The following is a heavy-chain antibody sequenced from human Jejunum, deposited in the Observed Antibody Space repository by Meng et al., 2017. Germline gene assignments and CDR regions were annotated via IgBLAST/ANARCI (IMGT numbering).Heavy chain of an antibody. CDR3: ARAIVLSGYFDY. Sequence: SLQISCAASGFTFSSYSMNWVRQAPGKGLEWVALISYHGSNKYYADSVMGRFTISRDNSKNTLYLQMGSLRAEDMAVYYCARAIVLSGYFDYWGQGTLVTVSS. V-gene: IGHV3-30*03. J-gene: IGHJ4*02. CDR2: ISYHGSNK. D-gene: IGHD2-8*01. CDR1: GFTFSSYS.